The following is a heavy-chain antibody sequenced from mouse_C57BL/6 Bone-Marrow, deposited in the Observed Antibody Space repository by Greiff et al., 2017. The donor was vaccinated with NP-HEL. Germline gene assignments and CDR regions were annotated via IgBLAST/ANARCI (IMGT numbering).Heavy chain of an antibody. V-gene: IGHV1-81*01. Sequence: QVQLQQSGAELARPGDSVKLSCKASGYTFTSYGISWVKQSTGQGLAWIGEIYPRRGSTYYTETFKGKATLTADKSYSTTYMELRSRTSEDSAVYVCARRGWLLRFYWGQGTTLTVSS. CDR3: ARRGWLLRFY. D-gene: IGHD2-3*01. CDR2: IYPRRGST. CDR1: GYTFTSYG. J-gene: IGHJ2*01.